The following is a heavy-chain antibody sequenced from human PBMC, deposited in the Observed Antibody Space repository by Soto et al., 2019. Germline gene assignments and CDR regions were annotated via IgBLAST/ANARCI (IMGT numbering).Heavy chain of an antibody. J-gene: IGHJ3*02. CDR1: GGSFSGYY. CDR3: ARYRIAARPPFDDAFDI. V-gene: IGHV4-34*01. D-gene: IGHD6-6*01. Sequence: SETLSLTCAVYGGSFSGYYWSWIRQPPGKGLEWIGEINHSGSTNYNPSLKSRVTISVDTSKNQFSLKLSSVTAADTAVYYCARYRIAARPPFDDAFDIWGQGTMVTVSS. CDR2: INHSGST.